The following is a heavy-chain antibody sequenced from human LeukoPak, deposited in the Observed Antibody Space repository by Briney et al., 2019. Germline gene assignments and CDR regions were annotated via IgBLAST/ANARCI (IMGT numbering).Heavy chain of an antibody. Sequence: PSETLSLTCTVSGASVNTYYWSWIRQPPGKGLEWIGNMFYSGNSNYSPSPKSRVTISVDTSKNQLSLKVRSVTAADTAVYYCARAGTGWAFDYWGQGTLVTVSS. CDR3: ARAGTGWAFDY. CDR2: MFYSGNS. V-gene: IGHV4-59*02. J-gene: IGHJ4*02. CDR1: GASVNTYY. D-gene: IGHD6-19*01.